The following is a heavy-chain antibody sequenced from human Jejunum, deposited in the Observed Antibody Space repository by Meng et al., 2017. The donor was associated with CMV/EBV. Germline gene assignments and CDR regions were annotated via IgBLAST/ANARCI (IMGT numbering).Heavy chain of an antibody. CDR3: ARKYSSSWHLDALDI. CDR1: VSSNY. Sequence: VSSNYMNWVGQGPGKGLEWVSVIYSGGSGGSTYYAESVKGRFTISRDNSKNTLYLQMNSLRAEDTAVYYCARKYSSSWHLDALDIWGQGTMVTVSS. J-gene: IGHJ3*02. CDR2: IYSGGSGGST. V-gene: IGHV3-53*01. D-gene: IGHD6-13*01.